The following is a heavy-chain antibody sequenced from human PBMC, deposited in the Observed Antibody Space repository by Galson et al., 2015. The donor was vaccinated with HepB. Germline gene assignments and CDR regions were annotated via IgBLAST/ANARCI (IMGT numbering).Heavy chain of an antibody. CDR3: ARERTPGSGWYLREYYYYGMDV. V-gene: IGHV6-1*01. CDR2: TYYRSKWYN. D-gene: IGHD6-19*01. J-gene: IGHJ6*02. Sequence: CAISGDSVSSNSAAWNWIRQSPSRGLEWLGRTYYRSKWYNDYAVSVKSRITINPDTSKNQFSLQLNSVTPEDTAVYYCARERTPGSGWYLREYYYYGMDVWGQGTTVTVSS. CDR1: GDSVSSNSAA.